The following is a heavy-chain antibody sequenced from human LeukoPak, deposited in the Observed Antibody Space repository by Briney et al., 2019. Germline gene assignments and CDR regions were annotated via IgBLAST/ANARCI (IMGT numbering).Heavy chain of an antibody. CDR1: GFTFSSYS. CDR2: ISSSSSYI. V-gene: IGHV3-21*01. Sequence: GGSLRLSCAASGFTFSSYSMNWVRQAPGKGLEWVSSISSSSSYIYYADSVKGRFTISRDNAKNSLYLQMNSLRAEDTAVYYCARDQGTTVTLGRTGHFDYWGQGTLVTVSS. D-gene: IGHD4-17*01. J-gene: IGHJ4*02. CDR3: ARDQGTTVTLGRTGHFDY.